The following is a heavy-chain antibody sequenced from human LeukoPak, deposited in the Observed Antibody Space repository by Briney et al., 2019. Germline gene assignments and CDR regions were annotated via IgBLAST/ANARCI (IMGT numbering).Heavy chain of an antibody. Sequence: SETLSLTCTVSGGSISSYYWSWIRQPPGKGLEWIGYIYHSGSTYYNPSLKSRVTISVDRSKNQFSLKLSSVTAADTAVYYCARGNYDFWSLDYRGQGTLVTVSS. D-gene: IGHD3-3*01. CDR2: IYHSGST. J-gene: IGHJ4*02. CDR1: GGSISSYY. V-gene: IGHV4-59*12. CDR3: ARGNYDFWSLDY.